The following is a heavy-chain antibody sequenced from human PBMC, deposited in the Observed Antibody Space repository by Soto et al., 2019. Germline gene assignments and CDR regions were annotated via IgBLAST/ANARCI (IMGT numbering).Heavy chain of an antibody. J-gene: IGHJ4*01. D-gene: IGHD6-6*01. CDR2: VIAYNVER. V-gene: IGHV1-18*01. CDR3: SRGTSIPASGDY. CDR1: GYTFTNYG. Sequence: QVQLVQSGAEVKKPGASVKVSCKASGYTFTNYGINWVRQAPGQGLEWLGWVIAYNVERRYAQRVQARVIMTTDTSTTTAYMGLRSLRSDDTAVYYCSRGTSIPASGDYWGQGTLVTVSS.